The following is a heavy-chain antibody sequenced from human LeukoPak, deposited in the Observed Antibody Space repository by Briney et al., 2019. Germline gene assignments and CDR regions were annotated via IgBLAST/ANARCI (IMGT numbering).Heavy chain of an antibody. Sequence: GGSLRLSCAASGFSFNRYWMHWARQVPGKGPVWVSRINNDGSSTNYADSVRGRFTISRDNAKSMMYLQMNSLTVEGTAVYYCARGGDGSNYMFNYWGQGTLVTVSS. J-gene: IGHJ4*02. CDR3: ARGGDGSNYMFNY. V-gene: IGHV3-74*01. D-gene: IGHD5-24*01. CDR1: GFSFNRYW. CDR2: INNDGSST.